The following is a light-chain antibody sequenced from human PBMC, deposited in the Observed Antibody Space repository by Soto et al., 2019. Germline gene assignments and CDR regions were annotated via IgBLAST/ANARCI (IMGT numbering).Light chain of an antibody. CDR1: SSNIGAGYD. J-gene: IGLJ3*02. CDR2: ANT. V-gene: IGLV1-40*01. Sequence: QSVLTQPPSVSGAPGQRVTISCTGSSSNIGAGYDVHWFQQLPGKAPKLLIYANTNRPSGVTDRFSGSKSGTSASLAITGLQAEDEADYYCRSSYSRLSGGVFGGGTKVTVL. CDR3: RSSYSRLSGGV.